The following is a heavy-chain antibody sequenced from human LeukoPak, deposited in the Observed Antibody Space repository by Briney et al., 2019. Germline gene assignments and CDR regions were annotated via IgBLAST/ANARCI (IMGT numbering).Heavy chain of an antibody. Sequence: ASVKVSCKASGYTFTGYYMHWVRQAPGQGLRWMGWINTYNGNTIYAQKLQGRVTMTTDTSTSTAYMGLRSLRSDDTAVYYCARDLVHHRLLGTAYNWFDPWGQGTLVTVSS. D-gene: IGHD3-16*01. CDR1: GYTFTGYY. CDR3: ARDLVHHRLLGTAYNWFDP. V-gene: IGHV1-18*04. J-gene: IGHJ5*02. CDR2: INTYNGNT.